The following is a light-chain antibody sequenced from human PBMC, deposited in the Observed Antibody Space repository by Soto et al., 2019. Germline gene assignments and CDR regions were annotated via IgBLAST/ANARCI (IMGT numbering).Light chain of an antibody. V-gene: IGKV1-27*01. CDR3: HKYNSAPYT. J-gene: IGKJ2*01. Sequence: DIQMTQSPSSLSASVGDRVTITCRASQGISNYLAWYQQKPGKVPKLLIYAASTLQSAVPSRFTGSGSGTDFTLTISSLHPENVATYYCHKYNSAPYTFGQGTKLEIK. CDR2: AAS. CDR1: QGISNY.